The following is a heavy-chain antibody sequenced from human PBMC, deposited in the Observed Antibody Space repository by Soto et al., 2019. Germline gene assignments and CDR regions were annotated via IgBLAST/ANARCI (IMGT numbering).Heavy chain of an antibody. CDR2: IIPMVGTA. CDR3: ASGIQLWLRRINNGYSG. D-gene: IGHD5-18*01. V-gene: IGHV1-69*12. CDR1: GGTFSTYA. Sequence: QVQLVQSGAEVKKPESSVKVSCKAPGGTFSTYAISWVRQAPGQGLEWMGGIIPMVGTANYAQRFQDRVTITADESTNTVYVELSSVRSEDTAVYFCASGIQLWLRRINNGYSGWGQGTLVTVSS. J-gene: IGHJ4*02.